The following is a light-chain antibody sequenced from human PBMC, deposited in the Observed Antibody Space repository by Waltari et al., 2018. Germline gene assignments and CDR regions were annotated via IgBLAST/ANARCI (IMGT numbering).Light chain of an antibody. CDR3: QMSDSFTDENV. Sequence: SYELNQPPSASVSPGETARITCGGDNLGRAYVHWYRQKLPEAPVLAIYDDTYRPSRIPERIPGAASGYPATRSISGVEAGDEADYYCQMSDSFTDENVFGGGTKLTVL. CDR2: DDT. J-gene: IGLJ6*01. V-gene: IGLV3-21*01. CDR1: NLGRAY.